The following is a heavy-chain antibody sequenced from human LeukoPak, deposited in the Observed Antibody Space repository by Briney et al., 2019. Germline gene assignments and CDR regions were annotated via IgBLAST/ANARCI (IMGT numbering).Heavy chain of an antibody. J-gene: IGHJ4*02. Sequence: SVKVSCKASGGTFSSYAISWVRQAPGQGLEWMGGIIPIFGTANYAQKFQGRVTITADESTSTAYMELSSLRSEDTAVYYCARVNSFEVGSYGYFDYWGQGTLVTVSS. V-gene: IGHV1-69*01. CDR3: ARVNSFEVGSYGYFDY. CDR1: GGTFSSYA. D-gene: IGHD3-10*01. CDR2: IIPIFGTA.